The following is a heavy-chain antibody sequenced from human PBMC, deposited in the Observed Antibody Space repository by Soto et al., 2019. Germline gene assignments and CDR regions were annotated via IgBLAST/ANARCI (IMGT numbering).Heavy chain of an antibody. CDR3: AKDLQTGSSPTVYYFDY. J-gene: IGHJ4*02. D-gene: IGHD6-6*01. CDR2: ISGSGATT. CDR1: GFTFSSYA. Sequence: GGSLRLSCAASGFTFSSYAMSWVRLAPGKGLEWVSSISGSGATTFYADSMKGRFTISRDNSKNTLYLQMNSLRAEDTAVYYCAKDLQTGSSPTVYYFDYWGQGTLVTVSS. V-gene: IGHV3-23*01.